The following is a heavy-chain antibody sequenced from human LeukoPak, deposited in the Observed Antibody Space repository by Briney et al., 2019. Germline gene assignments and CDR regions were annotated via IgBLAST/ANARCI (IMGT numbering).Heavy chain of an antibody. CDR1: GYTFSSHW. CDR2: IFPGDSDT. J-gene: IGHJ4*02. Sequence: ESLKISCKGSGYTFSSHWIGWVRQMPGKGLECLGIIFPGDSDTRYSPTFEGQVTISVDKSITTAYLQWSSLKASDTAMYYCARTTNFDYWGQGTLVTVSS. V-gene: IGHV5-51*01. D-gene: IGHD1-26*01. CDR3: ARTTNFDY.